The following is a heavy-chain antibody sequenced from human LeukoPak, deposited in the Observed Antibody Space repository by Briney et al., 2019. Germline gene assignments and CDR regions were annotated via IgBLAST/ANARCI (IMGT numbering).Heavy chain of an antibody. Sequence: SETLSLTCTVSGGSISSYYWSWIRQPAGKGLEWIGRIYTSGSTNYNPSLKSRVTMSVDTSKNQFSLKLSSVTAADTAVYYCARDSVAATPFDYWGQETLVTVSS. CDR3: ARDSVAATPFDY. V-gene: IGHV4-4*07. CDR1: GGSISSYY. J-gene: IGHJ4*02. D-gene: IGHD2-15*01. CDR2: IYTSGST.